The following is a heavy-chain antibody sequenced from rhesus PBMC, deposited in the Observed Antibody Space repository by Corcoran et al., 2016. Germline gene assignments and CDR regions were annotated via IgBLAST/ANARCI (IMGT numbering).Heavy chain of an antibody. CDR3: ARIGGTGFYFDY. CDR2: IYGSSGNT. CDR1: GGSISSGYG. D-gene: IGHD5-24*01. J-gene: IGHJ4*01. Sequence: QVQLQESGPGLVKPSETLSLTCAVSGGSISSGYGWSWIRQPPGKGLEWIGYIYGSSGNTYYNPSLKSRVTISKDTSKNQFSLKLSSVTAADTAVYYCARIGGTGFYFDYWGQGVLVTVSS. V-gene: IGHV4S7*01.